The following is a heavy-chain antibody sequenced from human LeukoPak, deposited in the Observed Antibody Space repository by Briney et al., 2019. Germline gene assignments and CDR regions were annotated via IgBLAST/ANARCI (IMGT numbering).Heavy chain of an antibody. V-gene: IGHV3-30*18. CDR3: AKAWISAGDY. Sequence: GGSLRLSCAASGFTFSSYGMHWVRQAPGKGLEWVAVISYDGSNKYYADSVKGRFTISRDNSKNTLYLQMNSLRVEDTAVYYCAKAWISAGDYWGQGTLVTVSS. CDR1: GFTFSSYG. D-gene: IGHD5-12*01. CDR2: ISYDGSNK. J-gene: IGHJ4*02.